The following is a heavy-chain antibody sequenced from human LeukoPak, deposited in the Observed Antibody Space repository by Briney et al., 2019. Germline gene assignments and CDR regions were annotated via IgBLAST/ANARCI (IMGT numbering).Heavy chain of an antibody. J-gene: IGHJ4*02. CDR3: ARRIAAAGVGIVY. D-gene: IGHD6-13*01. CDR2: MNPDSGNT. V-gene: IGHV1-8*01. CDR1: GHTFTSYG. Sequence: EASVKVSRKASGHTFTSYGINWVRQATGQGLEWMGWMNPDSGNTGYAQKFQGRVTMTRNPSISTAYMELSSLTSEDTAVYYCARRIAAAGVGIVYWGQGTLVTVSS.